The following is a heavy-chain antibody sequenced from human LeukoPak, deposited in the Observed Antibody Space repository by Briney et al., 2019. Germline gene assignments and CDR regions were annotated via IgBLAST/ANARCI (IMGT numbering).Heavy chain of an antibody. CDR2: ISWNSGSI. CDR3: AKAAGTSYYYYYMDV. D-gene: IGHD6-19*01. V-gene: IGHV3-9*03. CDR1: GFTFDDYA. J-gene: IGHJ6*03. Sequence: PGRSLRLSCAASGFTFDDYAMHWVRQAPGKSLEWVSGISWNSGSIGYADSVKGRFTISRDNAKNSLYLQMNSLRAEDMALYYCAKAAGTSYYYYYMDVWGKGTTVTVSS.